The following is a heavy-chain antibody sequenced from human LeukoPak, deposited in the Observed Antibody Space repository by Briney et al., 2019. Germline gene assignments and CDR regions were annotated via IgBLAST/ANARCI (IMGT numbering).Heavy chain of an antibody. CDR2: IYYTGTT. V-gene: IGHV4-59*08. D-gene: IGHD3-3*01. J-gene: IGHJ6*02. CDR3: ARTTFDAYYYYGMDV. Sequence: PSETLSLTCSVSGGSISTYYWSWIRQPPGKGLEWIGYIYYTGTTNYNPSLRSRVTISVDTSRNQFSLRLSSVTAADTAVYYCARTTFDAYYYYGMDVWGQGTTVTVSS. CDR1: GGSISTYY.